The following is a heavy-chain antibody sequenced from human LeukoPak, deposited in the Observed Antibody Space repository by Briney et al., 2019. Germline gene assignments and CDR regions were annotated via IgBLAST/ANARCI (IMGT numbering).Heavy chain of an antibody. D-gene: IGHD3-22*01. CDR3: TTLYYYDSSY. CDR2: IKRKTDGGTT. J-gene: IGHJ4*02. V-gene: IGHV3-15*01. CDR1: GFTFSSYG. Sequence: PGGSLRLSCAASGFTFSSYGMSWVRQAPGKGLEWVGRIKRKTDGGTTDYAAPVKGRFTISRDDSKDTLYLQMNSLKTEDTAVYYCTTLYYYDSSYWGQGTLVTVSS.